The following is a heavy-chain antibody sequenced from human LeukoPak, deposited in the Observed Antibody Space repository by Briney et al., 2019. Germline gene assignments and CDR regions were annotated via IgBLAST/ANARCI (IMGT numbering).Heavy chain of an antibody. V-gene: IGHV4-31*03. J-gene: IGHJ4*02. CDR2: IHSGGNA. Sequence: SETLTLTCSISGDSINSGGYYWNWIRQPPGKRLEWLGYIHSGGNAYFNPSVEGRSSISLDKSQNQFFLRLTSVTAADTAVYFCARDHYDSRGDYVVEYWGQGTLVTVSS. CDR1: GDSINSGGYY. CDR3: ARDHYDSRGDYVVEY. D-gene: IGHD3-22*01.